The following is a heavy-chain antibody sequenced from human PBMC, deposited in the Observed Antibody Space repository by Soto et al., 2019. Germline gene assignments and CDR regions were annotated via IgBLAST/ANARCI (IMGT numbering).Heavy chain of an antibody. CDR3: AKGFDYIWGTYRYFDY. CDR2: ISGSGGRT. J-gene: IGHJ4*02. CDR1: GFTFTYYA. D-gene: IGHD3-16*01. Sequence: EVQLLESGGGLVQPGGSLRLSCAASGFTFTYYAMAWVRQAPGKGLEWVSVISGSGGRTYYADSVKGRFIISRDNSNNPLYLQMNNLRAEDTAVYYCAKGFDYIWGTYRYFDYWGQGSLVTVSS. V-gene: IGHV3-23*01.